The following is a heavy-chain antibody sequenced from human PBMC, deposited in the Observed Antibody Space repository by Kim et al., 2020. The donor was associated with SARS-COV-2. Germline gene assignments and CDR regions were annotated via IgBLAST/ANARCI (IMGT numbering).Heavy chain of an antibody. CDR2: IVVGSGKT. CDR3: AADIVGGSLK. D-gene: IGHD1-26*01. Sequence: SVKVSCRASGFSFSDSAVQWVRQARGQSLEWIGWIVVGSGKTNYAHRFQERFSITRDMSTRAAYLEVRGLRSDDTAVYYCAADIVGGSLKWGQGTLVIVSS. V-gene: IGHV1-58*01. J-gene: IGHJ4*02. CDR1: GFSFSDSA.